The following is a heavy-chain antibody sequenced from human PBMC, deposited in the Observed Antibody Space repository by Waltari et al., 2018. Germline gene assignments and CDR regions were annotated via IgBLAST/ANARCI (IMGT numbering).Heavy chain of an antibody. D-gene: IGHD6-6*01. CDR3: AKDRAVGGMYSSSSGGDFDY. Sequence: EVQLLESGGGLVQPGGSLRLSCAASGFTFSSYAMRWVRQAPGKGLEWVSAISGSGGSTYYADSVKGRFTISRDNSKNTLYLQMNSLRAEDTAVYYCAKDRAVGGMYSSSSGGDFDYWGQGTLVTVSS. CDR2: ISGSGGST. J-gene: IGHJ4*02. CDR1: GFTFSSYA. V-gene: IGHV3-23*01.